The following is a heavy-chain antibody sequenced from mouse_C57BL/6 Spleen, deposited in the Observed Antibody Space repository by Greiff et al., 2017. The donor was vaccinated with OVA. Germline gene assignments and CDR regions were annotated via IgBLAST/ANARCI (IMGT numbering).Heavy chain of an antibody. CDR3: ARDRNDYDAFAY. V-gene: IGHV1-80*01. CDR2: IYPGDGDT. D-gene: IGHD2-4*01. CDR1: GYAFSSYW. Sequence: QVQLKESGAELVKPGASVKISCKASGYAFSSYWMNWVKQRPGKGLEWIGQIYPGDGDTNYNGKFKGKATLTADKSSSTAYMQLSSLTSEDSAVYFCARDRNDYDAFAYWGQGTLVTVSA. J-gene: IGHJ3*01.